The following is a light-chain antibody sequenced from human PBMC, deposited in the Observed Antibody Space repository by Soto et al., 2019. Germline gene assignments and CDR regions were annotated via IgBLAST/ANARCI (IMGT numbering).Light chain of an antibody. J-gene: IGKJ1*01. CDR3: QQYGSSPPT. V-gene: IGKV3-20*01. CDR1: QSVSGSS. CDR2: GAS. Sequence: EIVLTQSPGTLSLSPGEGATLSCRASQSVSGSSLAWYQQKPGQAPRFLIYGASSRATGIPDRFSGSGSGTDFTLTISRLEPEDFAVYYCQQYGSSPPTFGQGTKVDIK.